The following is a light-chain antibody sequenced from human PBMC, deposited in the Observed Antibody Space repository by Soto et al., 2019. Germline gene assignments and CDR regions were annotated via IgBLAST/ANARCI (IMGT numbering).Light chain of an antibody. V-gene: IGKV3-15*01. Sequence: EIEMTQSPATLSVSPGDRATLSCRASQSLSSHLAWYQQKPGQAPRLLIHGASTRATGIPARFTGSESGTEFTLTISSLQSEDFAVYYCQQYDDWPLTFGGGTKVEIK. J-gene: IGKJ4*01. CDR1: QSLSSH. CDR2: GAS. CDR3: QQYDDWPLT.